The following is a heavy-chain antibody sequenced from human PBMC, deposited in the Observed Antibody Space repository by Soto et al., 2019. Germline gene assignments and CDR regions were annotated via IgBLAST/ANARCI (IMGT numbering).Heavy chain of an antibody. V-gene: IGHV1-2*04. CDR2: INPNSGGT. J-gene: IGHJ4*02. CDR1: GYTFTGYY. D-gene: IGHD1-26*01. CDR3: ARDMEGAQYNLGF. Sequence: QVQLVQSGAEVKKPGASVRVSCKASGYTFTGYYMHWVRQAPGQGLEWMGWINPNSGGTNYAQKFPGWVTRTRDTSISTAYMELSRQTSDDTAVYYCARDMEGAQYNLGFWGQGSLVTVSS.